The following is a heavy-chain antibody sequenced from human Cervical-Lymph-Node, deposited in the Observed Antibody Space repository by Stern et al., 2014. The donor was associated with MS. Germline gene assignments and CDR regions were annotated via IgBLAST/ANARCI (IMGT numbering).Heavy chain of an antibody. Sequence: EDQLVESGGGLVQPGGSLRLPCRASGFTFRSYAMSWVRPTPGKGLEWVSTIIDTGGSTYYTDSVKSRFTISRDNSKNSLYLQMNNLRAEDTAVYYCAKVEDWNYWSLIDYWGQGTLVTVSS. D-gene: IGHD1-7*01. V-gene: IGHV3-23*04. CDR1: GFTFRSYA. CDR2: IIDTGGST. CDR3: AKVEDWNYWSLIDY. J-gene: IGHJ4*02.